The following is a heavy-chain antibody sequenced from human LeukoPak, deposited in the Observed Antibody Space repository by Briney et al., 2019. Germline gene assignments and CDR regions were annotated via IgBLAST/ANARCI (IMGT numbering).Heavy chain of an antibody. J-gene: IGHJ4*02. Sequence: PGGSLRLSCAASGFTFSSYWMSWVRQAPGKGLEWVANIKQDGSEKYYVDSVKGRFTISRDNAKNSLYLQMNSLRAEDTAVYYCARDQDSSGYQYYFDYWGQGTLVTVSS. CDR2: IKQDGSEK. D-gene: IGHD3-22*01. CDR3: ARDQDSSGYQYYFDY. CDR1: GFTFSSYW. V-gene: IGHV3-7*01.